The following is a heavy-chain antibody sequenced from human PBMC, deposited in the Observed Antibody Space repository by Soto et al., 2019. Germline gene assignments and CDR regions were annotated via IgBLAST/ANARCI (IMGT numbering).Heavy chain of an antibody. D-gene: IGHD1-1*01. Sequence: QVQLVQSGAEVKKPGASVKVSFKASGYTFTSYDINWVRQATGQGLEWMGWMNPNSGNTGYAQKFQGRVTMTRNTSISTTYMELSSRRSEATAVYSGARAWGTPRDYWGQGTLVTVSS. CDR1: GYTFTSYD. V-gene: IGHV1-8*01. CDR2: MNPNSGNT. CDR3: ARAWGTPRDY. J-gene: IGHJ4*02.